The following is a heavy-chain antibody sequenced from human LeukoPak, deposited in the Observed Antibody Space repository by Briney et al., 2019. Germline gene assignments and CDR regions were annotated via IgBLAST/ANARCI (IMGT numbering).Heavy chain of an antibody. Sequence: GEPLRLSCEASGFPLGTYGMPWAGKPPGKGREGWAKIKEDGSVKHYVDSVKGRVTISRDNAKSSLFLQMNSLRAEDTAVYYCARDLSPADSGNYFDAFDIWGQGTMVTVSS. CDR1: GFPLGTYG. D-gene: IGHD3-22*01. CDR2: IKEDGSVK. V-gene: IGHV3-7*01. CDR3: ARDLSPADSGNYFDAFDI. J-gene: IGHJ3*02.